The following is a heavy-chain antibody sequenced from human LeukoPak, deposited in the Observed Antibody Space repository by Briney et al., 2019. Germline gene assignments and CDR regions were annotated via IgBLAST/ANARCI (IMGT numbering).Heavy chain of an antibody. V-gene: IGHV1-8*01. CDR3: ASSSSSGWYYNWFDP. D-gene: IGHD6-19*01. Sequence: ASVKVSCKASGYTFTSYDINWVRQATGQGLEWMGWMNPNSGNTGYAQKFQGRVTITADKSTSTAYMELSSLRSEDTAVYYCASSSSSGWYYNWFDPWGQGTLVTVSS. CDR1: GYTFTSYD. CDR2: MNPNSGNT. J-gene: IGHJ5*02.